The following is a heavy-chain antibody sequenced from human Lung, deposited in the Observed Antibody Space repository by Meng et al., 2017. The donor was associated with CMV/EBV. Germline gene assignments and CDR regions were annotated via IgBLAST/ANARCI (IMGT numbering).Heavy chain of an antibody. CDR3: ASFPPPGKQWLVTDY. J-gene: IGHJ4*02. CDR2: IYHSGST. Sequence: PGLGNPSGHPLLTCAVSGGFISSSIWCSWVRQPPGKGLEWIGEIYHSGSTNDNPSLKSRVTISVDKSKNQFSLKLSSVTAADTAVYYCASFPPPGKQWLVTDYWGQGTLVTVSS. D-gene: IGHD6-19*01. V-gene: IGHV4-4*02. CDR1: GGFISSSIW.